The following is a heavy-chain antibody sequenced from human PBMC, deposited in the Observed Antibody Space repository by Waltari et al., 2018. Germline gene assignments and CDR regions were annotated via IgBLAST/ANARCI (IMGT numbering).Heavy chain of an antibody. J-gene: IGHJ4*02. CDR3: ARAKQLAQ. CDR1: GLPFSPYW. Sequence: EVQLVESGGGLVQPGGSRSLSCSAPGLPFSPYWRHWVGQAPGKGLVWVSRINRDGRSTSYADSVKGRFTISRDNAKNTLYLQMNSLRAEDTAVYYCARAKQLAQWGQGTLVTVSS. V-gene: IGHV3-74*01. D-gene: IGHD6-13*01. CDR2: INRDGRST.